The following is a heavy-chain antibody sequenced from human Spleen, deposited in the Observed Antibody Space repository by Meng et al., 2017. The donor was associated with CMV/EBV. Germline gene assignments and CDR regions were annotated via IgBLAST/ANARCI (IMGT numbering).Heavy chain of an antibody. J-gene: IGHJ6*02. Sequence: GESLKISCAASGFIFSDYAMHWVRQAPGKGLEWVAVISYDGSNKYSADSVKGRFIVSRDNSKNTLYLQLNSLRAEDTAVYSCARGKHDTSGYSSYYHYGMDVWSQGTTVTVSS. CDR3: ARGKHDTSGYSSYYHYGMDV. V-gene: IGHV3-30-3*01. CDR1: GFIFSDYA. D-gene: IGHD3-22*01. CDR2: ISYDGSNK.